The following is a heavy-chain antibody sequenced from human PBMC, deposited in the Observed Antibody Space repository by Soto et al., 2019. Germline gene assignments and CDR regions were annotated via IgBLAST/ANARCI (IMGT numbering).Heavy chain of an antibody. Sequence: QVQLQQSGPGLVKPSQTLSLTCAISGDSISTNNVAWNWIRQSPSGGLEWLGRTVYTSKWYNDYAVSVISRLTITLDTSMNQFSPQLNSVARDDTAVYYCARGKYSAFDYWGQGTLVTVSS. J-gene: IGHJ4*02. CDR2: TVYTSKWYN. CDR1: GDSISTNNVA. CDR3: ARGKYSAFDY. V-gene: IGHV6-1*01. D-gene: IGHD5-18*01.